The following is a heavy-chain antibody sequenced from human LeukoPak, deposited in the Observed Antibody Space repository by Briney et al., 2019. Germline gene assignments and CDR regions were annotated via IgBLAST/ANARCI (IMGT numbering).Heavy chain of an antibody. CDR1: GFTLSSNW. CDR3: ARETPRRGETRDGYR. D-gene: IGHD5-24*01. V-gene: IGHV3-74*01. CDR2: IDDVGSGT. J-gene: IGHJ4*02. Sequence: PGGSLRLSCAVSGFTLSSNWMHWVRQVPGKGLEWVSRIDDVGSGTSYADSVKGRFTISRDDAKNTVYLQMNSLRAEDTAVYYCARETPRRGETRDGYRWGQGTLVTVSS.